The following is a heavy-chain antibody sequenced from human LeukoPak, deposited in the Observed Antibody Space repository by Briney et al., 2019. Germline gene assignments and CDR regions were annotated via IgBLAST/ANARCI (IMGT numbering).Heavy chain of an antibody. V-gene: IGHV4-59*08. CDR1: GGSISSYY. D-gene: IGHD3-22*01. Sequence: SETLSLTRTVSGGSISSYYWSWIRHPPGKGLEWIGHIYYSGSTNYNPSLKSRATISVDTSKNQFSLKLSSATAADTAVYYCVSPGYYYDSSGRAVAFDIWGQGTMVTVSS. J-gene: IGHJ3*02. CDR3: VSPGYYYDSSGRAVAFDI. CDR2: IYYSGST.